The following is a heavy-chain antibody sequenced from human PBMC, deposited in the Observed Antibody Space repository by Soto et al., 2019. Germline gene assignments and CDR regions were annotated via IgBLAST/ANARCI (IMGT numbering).Heavy chain of an antibody. CDR1: GFTFSSHS. CDR2: IDSSGNSI. V-gene: IGHV3-48*02. Sequence: EVHLVESGGGLVQPGGSLRLSCSSSGFTFSSHSMNWVRQAPGKGLEWVARIDSSGNSIYYADSVKGRFAVSRDNANSSLFLQMNSLRDEDTAVYYCARLQLVDWFFINIDLYRMDVWGPGTTVVVSS. J-gene: IGHJ6*02. D-gene: IGHD6-13*01. CDR3: ARLQLVDWFFINIDLYRMDV.